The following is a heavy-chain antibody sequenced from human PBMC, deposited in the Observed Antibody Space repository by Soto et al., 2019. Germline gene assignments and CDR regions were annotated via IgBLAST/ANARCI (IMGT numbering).Heavy chain of an antibody. V-gene: IGHV4-39*07. J-gene: IGHJ4*02. CDR2: IYYSGST. Sequence: SETLSLTCTVSGGSISSSSYYWGWIRQPPGKGLEWIGSIYYSGSTYYNPSLKSRVTISEDTSKSQFSLKVNSMTAADTAVYYCARYRREAVAGYTLDNWGQGILVTVSS. D-gene: IGHD6-13*01. CDR1: GGSISSSSYY. CDR3: ARYRREAVAGYTLDN.